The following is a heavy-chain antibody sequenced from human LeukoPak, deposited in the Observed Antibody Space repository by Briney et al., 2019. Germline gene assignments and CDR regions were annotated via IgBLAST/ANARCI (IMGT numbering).Heavy chain of an antibody. Sequence: GGSLRLSCVASGFSFSNYWMYWGRQAPGKGLVWVSRINSDGSYTDYADSAKGRFTISRDNAKDTLYLQMNSLRADDTAVYYCARADNWLSGGAWGQGTLVTVSS. CDR3: ARADNWLSGGA. CDR1: GFSFSNYW. D-gene: IGHD1-1*01. CDR2: INSDGSYT. V-gene: IGHV3-74*01. J-gene: IGHJ5*02.